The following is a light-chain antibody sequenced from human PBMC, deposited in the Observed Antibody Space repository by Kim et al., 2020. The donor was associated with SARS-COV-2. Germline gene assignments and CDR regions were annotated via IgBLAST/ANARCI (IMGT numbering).Light chain of an antibody. Sequence: AIQMTQSPSSFSASTGDRVTITCRASQGISSSLVWYQQKPGKAPKLLIYAASTLQTGVPSRFSGSGSGTDFTLTISCLQSEDFATYYCQQYNSYPPTFGGGTKVDIK. CDR2: AAS. J-gene: IGKJ4*01. V-gene: IGKV1-8*01. CDR1: QGISSS. CDR3: QQYNSYPPT.